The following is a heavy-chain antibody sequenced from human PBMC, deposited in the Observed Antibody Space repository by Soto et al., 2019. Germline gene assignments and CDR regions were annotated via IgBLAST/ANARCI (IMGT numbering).Heavy chain of an antibody. Sequence: SETLSLTCTVSGDSIGGSNFYWGWLRQPPGKGLEWIGSIFYSGNTYYNQSLKSRVIMSVDTSKNQLSLRLNSVTAADTAVYYCARTGRIAIFGVVTEFDPWGPGTLVTVSS. J-gene: IGHJ5*02. CDR3: ARTGRIAIFGVVTEFDP. CDR2: IFYSGNT. D-gene: IGHD3-3*01. V-gene: IGHV4-39*01. CDR1: GDSIGGSNFY.